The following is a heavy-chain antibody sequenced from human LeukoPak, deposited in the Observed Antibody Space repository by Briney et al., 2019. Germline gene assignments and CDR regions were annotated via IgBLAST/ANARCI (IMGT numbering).Heavy chain of an antibody. V-gene: IGHV5-51*01. CDR2: IYPGDSDT. Sequence: GESLKISCKGSGYSFTSYWIGWVRQMPGKGLEWMGIIYPGDSDTRYSASFQGQVTISADKSISTAYLQWSSLKASDTAMYYCARLKGYYDSSGYYGAVGAFDIWGQGTMVTVSS. J-gene: IGHJ3*02. D-gene: IGHD3-22*01. CDR1: GYSFTSYW. CDR3: ARLKGYYDSSGYYGAVGAFDI.